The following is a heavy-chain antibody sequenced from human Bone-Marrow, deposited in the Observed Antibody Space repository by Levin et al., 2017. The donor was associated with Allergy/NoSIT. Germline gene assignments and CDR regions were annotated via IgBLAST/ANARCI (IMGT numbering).Heavy chain of an antibody. CDR1: GYSINTSYH. CDR3: ARDGGYQLLELLSYFDC. V-gene: IGHV4-38-2*02. J-gene: IGHJ4*02. Sequence: SETLSLTCAVSGYSINTSYHWGWFRQPPGKGLQWIGSIFYNGKTHYNPCLRSRVTISLDTSRNQFSLGLISVTAADTAVYFCARDGGYQLLELLSYFDCWGQGTRVTVSS. D-gene: IGHD1-26*01. CDR2: IFYNGKT.